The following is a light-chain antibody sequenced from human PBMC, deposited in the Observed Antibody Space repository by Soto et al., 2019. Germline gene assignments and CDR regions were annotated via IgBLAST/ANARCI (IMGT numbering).Light chain of an antibody. CDR1: SSDVGGYNY. CDR2: DVT. J-gene: IGLJ1*01. V-gene: IGLV2-14*01. CDR3: SSYSLTSARL. Sequence: QSVLTQPASVSGSPGQSITISCTGTSSDVGGYNYVSWYQQHPGKAPKLIIYDVTNRPSGVSHRFSGSKSGNTASLTISGLQTEDEADYYCSSYSLTSARLFGTGTKLTVL.